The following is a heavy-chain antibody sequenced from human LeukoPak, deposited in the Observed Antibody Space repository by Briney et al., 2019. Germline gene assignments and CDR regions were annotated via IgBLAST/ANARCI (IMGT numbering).Heavy chain of an antibody. Sequence: GGSLRLSCAASGFTFSSYAMSWVRQAPGKGLEWVSAISGSGGSTYYAGSVKGRFTISRDNSKNTVSLQMNSLRAEDTAVYYCARQVGAATNFEYWGQGTLVTVSS. CDR1: GFTFSSYA. J-gene: IGHJ4*02. CDR3: ARQVGAATNFEY. CDR2: ISGSGGST. D-gene: IGHD1-26*01. V-gene: IGHV3-23*01.